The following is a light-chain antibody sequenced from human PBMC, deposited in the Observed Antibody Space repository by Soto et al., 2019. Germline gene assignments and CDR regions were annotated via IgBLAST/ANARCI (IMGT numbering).Light chain of an antibody. J-gene: IGKJ3*01. V-gene: IGKV3-20*01. CDR3: QQEGSPPP. CDR1: QSVSSSY. CDR2: GAS. Sequence: EIVLTQSPSTLSLSPGERATLSCRASQSVSSSYLAWYQQKPGQAPRLLIYGASSRATGIPDRFSGSGSGTYFTLTISRLEPEGFAVYYCQQEGSPPPFGPGTKVDIK.